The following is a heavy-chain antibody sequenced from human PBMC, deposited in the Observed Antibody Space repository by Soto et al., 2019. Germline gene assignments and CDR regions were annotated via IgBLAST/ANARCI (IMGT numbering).Heavy chain of an antibody. D-gene: IGHD3-22*01. Sequence: GSLRLSCGASGCTFRGYAMSRIRQAPGKGLEWVSAISGSGGSTYYADSVKGRVTISRDNSKNTLYLQMNSLRAEDTAVYYCAKDLVDSSGYYYVYWGQGTLVTVSS. CDR1: GCTFRGYA. J-gene: IGHJ4*02. CDR2: ISGSGGST. CDR3: AKDLVDSSGYYYVY. V-gene: IGHV3-23*01.